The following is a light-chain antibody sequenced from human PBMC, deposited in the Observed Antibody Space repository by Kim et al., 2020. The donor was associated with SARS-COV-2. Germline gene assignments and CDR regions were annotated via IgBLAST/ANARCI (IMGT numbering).Light chain of an antibody. Sequence: DIQMTQSPSSLSASVGDRVTITCRASQSISSYLNWYQQKPGKAPKLLIYAASSLQSEVPSRFSGSGSGTDFTLTISSLQPEEFATYYCQQSSSITLTFGGGTKVDIK. CDR2: AAS. V-gene: IGKV1-39*01. CDR1: QSISSY. CDR3: QQSSSITLT. J-gene: IGKJ4*01.